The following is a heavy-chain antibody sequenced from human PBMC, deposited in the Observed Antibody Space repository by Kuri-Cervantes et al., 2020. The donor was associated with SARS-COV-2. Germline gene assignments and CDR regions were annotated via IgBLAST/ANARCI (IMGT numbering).Heavy chain of an antibody. CDR3: ASSRSITIFGVVINYYYGMDV. D-gene: IGHD3-3*01. CDR1: GGTFGSYA. CDR2: IIPIFGTA. J-gene: IGHJ6*02. V-gene: IGHV1-69*06. Sequence: SVKVSCKASGGTFGSYAISWVRQAPGQGLEWMGGIIPIFGTANYAQKFQGRVTITADKSTSTAYMELSSLRSEDTAVYYCASSRSITIFGVVINYYYGMDVWGQGTTVTVSS.